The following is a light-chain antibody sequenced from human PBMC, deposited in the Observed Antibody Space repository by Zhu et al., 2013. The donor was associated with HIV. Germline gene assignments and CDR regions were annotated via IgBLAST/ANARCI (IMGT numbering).Light chain of an antibody. V-gene: IGKV3-20*01. CDR3: QQYGVSPWT. CDR2: GAS. Sequence: EIVLTQSPGTLSLSPGERATLSCRASQSVSSSYLAWYQQKPGQAPRLLIYGASSRATGIPDRFSGSGSGTDFTLTISRLEPEDFAVYYCQQYGVSPWTFGLGTKVEIK. CDR1: QSVSSSY. J-gene: IGKJ1*01.